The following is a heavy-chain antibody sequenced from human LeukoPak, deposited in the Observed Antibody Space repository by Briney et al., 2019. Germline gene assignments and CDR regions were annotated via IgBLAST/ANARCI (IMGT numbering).Heavy chain of an antibody. Sequence: GGSLRLSCVASGFTFRTYSMNWVRQAPGKGLEWVSSISSSSSYIYYADSVKGRFTISRDNARNSLYLQMNSLRAEDTAVYYCAKEAGQDYGALDAFDVWGQGTMVTVSS. CDR1: GFTFRTYS. CDR2: ISSSSSYI. D-gene: IGHD4-17*01. J-gene: IGHJ3*01. CDR3: AKEAGQDYGALDAFDV. V-gene: IGHV3-21*01.